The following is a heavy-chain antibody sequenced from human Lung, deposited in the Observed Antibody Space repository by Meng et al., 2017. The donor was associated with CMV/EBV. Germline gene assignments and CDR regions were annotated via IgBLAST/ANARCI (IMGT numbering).Heavy chain of an antibody. CDR2: IYWDDDK. Sequence: QITLKESGPTLVKPXXXXTLXXPXXGFSLSTSGVGVGWIRQPPGKALEWLALIYWDDDKRYSPSLKSRLTITKDTSKNQVVLTMTNMDPVDTATYYCAHNSGTMIVSDNWFDGFDPWGQGTLVTVYS. CDR3: AHNSGTMIVSDNWFDGFDP. V-gene: IGHV2-5*02. D-gene: IGHD3-22*01. CDR1: GFSLSTSGVG. J-gene: IGHJ5*02.